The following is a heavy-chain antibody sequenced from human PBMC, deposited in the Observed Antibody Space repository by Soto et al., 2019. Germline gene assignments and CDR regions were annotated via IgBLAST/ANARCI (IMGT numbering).Heavy chain of an antibody. Sequence: QVQLQESGPGLVKPSQTLSLTCTVSGGSISSGGYYWSWIRQHPGKGLEWIGYIYYSGSPYYNPSLKSRVTISVDTSKNQFSLKLSSVTAADTAVYYCARIIGGWVPAAELGWFDPWGQGTLVTVSS. CDR3: ARIIGGWVPAAELGWFDP. CDR1: GGSISSGGYY. V-gene: IGHV4-31*03. D-gene: IGHD2-2*01. CDR2: IYYSGSP. J-gene: IGHJ5*02.